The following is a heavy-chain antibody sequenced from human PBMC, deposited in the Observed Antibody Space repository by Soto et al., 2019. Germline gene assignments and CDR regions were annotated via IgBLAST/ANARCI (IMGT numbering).Heavy chain of an antibody. D-gene: IGHD3-3*01. V-gene: IGHV1-8*01. Sequence: ASVKVSCKASGYTFTSYDINWVRQATGQGLEWMGWMNPNSGNTGYAQKFQGRVTMTRNTSISKGYMELSSLRSEDTAVYYCARVLRFLEWLLPNDSYYYFDYWGQGTLVTVSS. CDR3: ARVLRFLEWLLPNDSYYYFDY. J-gene: IGHJ4*02. CDR1: GYTFTSYD. CDR2: MNPNSGNT.